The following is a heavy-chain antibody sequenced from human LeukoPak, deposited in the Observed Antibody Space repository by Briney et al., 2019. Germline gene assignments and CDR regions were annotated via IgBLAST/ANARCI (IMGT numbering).Heavy chain of an antibody. CDR2: INPNSGGT. CDR1: GYTFTGYY. CDR3: ARYYDSSGPTPGWFDP. J-gene: IGHJ5*02. V-gene: IGHV1-2*02. D-gene: IGHD3-22*01. Sequence: ASVKVSCKASGYTFTGYYMHWVRQAPGQGLEWMGWINPNSGGTNYAQKFQGRVTMTRDTSISTAYMELSRLRSDDTAVYYCARYYDSSGPTPGWFDPWGQGTLVTVSS.